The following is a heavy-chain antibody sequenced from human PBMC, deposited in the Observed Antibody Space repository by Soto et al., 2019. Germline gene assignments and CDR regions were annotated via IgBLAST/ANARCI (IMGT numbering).Heavy chain of an antibody. D-gene: IGHD5-18*01. CDR1: GGSVSSGSYY. Sequence: PSETLSLTCTVSGGSVSSGSYYWSWIRQPPGKGLEWIGYIYYSGSTNYNPSLKSRVTISVDTSKNQFSLQLSSVTAADTAVYYCARGHSYGTYQYYGMDVWGQGTTVTGSS. CDR2: IYYSGST. V-gene: IGHV4-61*01. CDR3: ARGHSYGTYQYYGMDV. J-gene: IGHJ6*02.